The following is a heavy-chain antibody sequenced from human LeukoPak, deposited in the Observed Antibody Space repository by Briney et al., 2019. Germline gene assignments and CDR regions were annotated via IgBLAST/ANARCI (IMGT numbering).Heavy chain of an antibody. Sequence: GGSLRLSCAASGFTFSTYWMTWVRQAPGKGLEWVANINKDGSEKYYADSVKGRFTVSRDNAKNSLYLQMTSLRAEGTAVYYCATANSVCFEYWGLGTLVTVSS. J-gene: IGHJ4*02. D-gene: IGHD4-11*01. CDR3: ATANSVCFEY. V-gene: IGHV3-7*05. CDR2: INKDGSEK. CDR1: GFTFSTYW.